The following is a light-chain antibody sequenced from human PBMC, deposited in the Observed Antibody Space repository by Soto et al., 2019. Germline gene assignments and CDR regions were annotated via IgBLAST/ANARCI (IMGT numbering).Light chain of an antibody. CDR3: QQYNNWPLA. J-gene: IGKJ5*01. CDR1: QSVSSN. Sequence: EIVMTQSPATLSVYPGERATLXXRASQSVSSNLAWYQQKPGQAPRXVIYGASTRATGIPARFSGSGSGTEFTLTISSLQSEDFAVYYCQQYNNWPLAFGQGTRLEIK. V-gene: IGKV3-15*01. CDR2: GAS.